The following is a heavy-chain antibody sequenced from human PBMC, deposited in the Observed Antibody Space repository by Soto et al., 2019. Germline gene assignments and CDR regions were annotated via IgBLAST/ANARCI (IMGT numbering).Heavy chain of an antibody. V-gene: IGHV4-31*03. D-gene: IGHD3-3*01. Sequence: SETLSLTCTVSGGSISTGGYYWSWIRQYPGKGLEWLGYIDGSGYTFYNPSLQSRLTLSMDTSKNQFSLKLSSATAADTAVYFCARKQAGFFYGIDYWGQGTLVTVSS. CDR1: GGSISTGGYY. J-gene: IGHJ4*02. CDR3: ARKQAGFFYGIDY. CDR2: IDGSGYT.